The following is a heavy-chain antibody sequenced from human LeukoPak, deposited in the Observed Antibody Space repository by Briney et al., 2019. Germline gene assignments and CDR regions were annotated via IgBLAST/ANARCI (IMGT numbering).Heavy chain of an antibody. CDR1: GFTFSSYE. J-gene: IGHJ6*02. D-gene: IGHD6-13*01. Sequence: SGGSLRLSCAASGFTFSSYEMNWVRQAPGKGLEWIASINYSGSTYYNPSLKSRVTISVDTSENQFSLKLSSVTAADTAVYYCARSIAAADYGTDVWGQGTTVTVSS. CDR3: ARSIAAADYGTDV. V-gene: IGHV4-38-2*01. CDR2: INYSGST.